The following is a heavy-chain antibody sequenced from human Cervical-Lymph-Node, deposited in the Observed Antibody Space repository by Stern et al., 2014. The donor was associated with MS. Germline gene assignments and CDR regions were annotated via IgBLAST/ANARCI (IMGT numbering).Heavy chain of an antibody. Sequence: QLVQSGAEVKKPGESLKISCKGSGYSFTNYWIGWVRQMPGQGLEYMGIIYPGDSDTRYSPSFQGQVTFSADKSISTAYLQWSSLKASDTAIYYCARHDAYGDDTKGFDSWGQGTLVTVSS. J-gene: IGHJ4*02. V-gene: IGHV5-51*01. D-gene: IGHD4-17*01. CDR2: IYPGDSDT. CDR1: GYSFTNYW. CDR3: ARHDAYGDDTKGFDS.